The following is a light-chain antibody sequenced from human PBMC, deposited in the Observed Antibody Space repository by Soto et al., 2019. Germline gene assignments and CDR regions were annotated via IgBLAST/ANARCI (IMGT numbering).Light chain of an antibody. CDR2: LNSDGSH. CDR3: QTWGTGPWV. Sequence: QPVLTQSPSASASLGASVKLTCTLSSGHSSYAIAWHQQLPEKGPRYLLKLNSDGSHSKGDGIPDRFSGSSSGAERYLTISSLQSEDEADYYCQTWGTGPWVFGGGTQLTVL. CDR1: SGHSSYA. V-gene: IGLV4-69*01. J-gene: IGLJ3*02.